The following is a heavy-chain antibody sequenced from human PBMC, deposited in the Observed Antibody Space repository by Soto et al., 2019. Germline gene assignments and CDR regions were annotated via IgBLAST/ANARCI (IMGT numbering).Heavy chain of an antibody. CDR3: AKHRGGAVTTTPDC. CDR2: ISGSGGST. V-gene: IGHV3-23*01. J-gene: IGHJ4*02. CDR1: GLTFSSYA. Sequence: GGSLRLSCAASGLTFSSYAMSWVRQAPGKGLEWVSGISGSGGSTYYADSVKGRFTISRDNSKNTLYLQMNSLRAEDTAVYYCAKHRGGAVTTTPDCWGQGTLVTVSS. D-gene: IGHD6-19*01.